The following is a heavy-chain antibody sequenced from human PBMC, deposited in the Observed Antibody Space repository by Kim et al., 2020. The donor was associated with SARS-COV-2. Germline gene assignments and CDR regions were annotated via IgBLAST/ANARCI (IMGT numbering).Heavy chain of an antibody. CDR2: INPNSGGT. D-gene: IGHD2-21*02. CDR1: GYTFTGYY. Sequence: ASVKVSCKASGYTFTGYYMHWVRQAPGQGLEWMGRINPNSGGTNYAQKFQGRVTMTRDTSISTAYMELSRLRSDDTAVYYCARLRPAREGGDSQLGYYFDYWGQGTLVTVSS. CDR3: ARLRPAREGGDSQLGYYFDY. J-gene: IGHJ4*02. V-gene: IGHV1-2*06.